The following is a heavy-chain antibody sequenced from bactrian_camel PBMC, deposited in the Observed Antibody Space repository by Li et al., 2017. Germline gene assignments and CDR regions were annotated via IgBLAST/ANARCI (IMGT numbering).Heavy chain of an antibody. CDR3: AARPARLLVGDTLAPSNYNY. J-gene: IGHJ4*01. CDR2: IYIAFRPDDQRT. Sequence: DVQLVESGGGSVQAGGSLRLSCAASGLTDSHNCMGWFRQAPGKEREAVATIYIAFRPDDQRTYYADSVKGRFTISPGNATNTVSLQMNSLKPEDTAMYYCAARPARLLVGDTLAPSNYNYWGQGTQVTVS. D-gene: IGHD5*01. V-gene: IGHV3S40*01. CDR1: GLTDSHNC.